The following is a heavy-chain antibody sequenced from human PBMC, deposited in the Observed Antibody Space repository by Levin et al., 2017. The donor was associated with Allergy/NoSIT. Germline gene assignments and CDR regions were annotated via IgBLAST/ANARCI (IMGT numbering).Heavy chain of an antibody. Sequence: PSQTLSLTCAASGFPFSNYWVHWVRQAPGKGLVWVSRINSDASTTNYADSVRGRFTISRDNAQNTLYLQMNSLRAEDTAVYYCARDLGAPNYYYYYMDVWGKGTTVTVSS. CDR2: INSDASTT. V-gene: IGHV3-74*01. CDR1: GFPFSNYW. CDR3: ARDLGAPNYYYYYMDV. J-gene: IGHJ6*03. D-gene: IGHD3-16*01.